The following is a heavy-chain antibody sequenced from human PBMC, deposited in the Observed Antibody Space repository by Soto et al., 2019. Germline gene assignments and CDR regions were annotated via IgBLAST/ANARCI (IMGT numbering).Heavy chain of an antibody. CDR2: IIPIFGTA. CDR1: GGTFSSYA. J-gene: IGHJ4*02. CDR3: ARAAEYRSGWYYFDY. D-gene: IGHD6-19*01. V-gene: IGHV1-69*01. Sequence: QVQLVQSGAEVKKPGSSVTVSCKASGGTFSSYAISWVRQAPGQGLEWMGGIIPIFGTANYAQKFQGRVTITAEESTSTAYMELSSLRSEDTAVYYCARAAEYRSGWYYFDYWGQGTLVTVSS.